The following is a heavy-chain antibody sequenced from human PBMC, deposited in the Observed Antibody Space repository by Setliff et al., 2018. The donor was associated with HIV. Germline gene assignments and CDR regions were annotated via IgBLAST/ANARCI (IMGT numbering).Heavy chain of an antibody. CDR2: INAGNGNT. Sequence: ASVKVSCKASGYTFTNYAIHWVRQAPGQGLAWMGWINAGNGNTESSKKFQGRITITRETSGTTAYMELSSLTPEDTAIYFCSIALSYGSGTHSAAGFWGQGTLVTVSS. V-gene: IGHV1-3*01. J-gene: IGHJ4*02. D-gene: IGHD3-10*01. CDR3: SIALSYGSGTHSAAGF. CDR1: GYTFTNYA.